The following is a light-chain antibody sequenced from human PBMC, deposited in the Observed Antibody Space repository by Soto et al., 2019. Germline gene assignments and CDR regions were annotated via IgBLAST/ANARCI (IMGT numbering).Light chain of an antibody. V-gene: IGKV3-15*01. CDR1: ESITSH. J-gene: IGKJ1*01. CDR2: EAS. CDR3: QQYHYWWT. Sequence: EIVMTQSPATLSVSPGERATLSCRASESITSHLAWYQQKPGQAPRLLIYEASTRATGISARFSGSGSRTEFTLTISSLQSEDFAVYYCQQYHYWWTFGQGTRVDIK.